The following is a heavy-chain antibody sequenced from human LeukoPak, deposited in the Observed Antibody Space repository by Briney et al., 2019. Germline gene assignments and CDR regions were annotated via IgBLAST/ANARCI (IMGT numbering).Heavy chain of an antibody. J-gene: IGHJ4*02. D-gene: IGHD3-9*01. CDR2: ISAYNGNT. CDR1: GYTFTGYY. V-gene: IGHV1-18*04. Sequence: ASVKVSCKASGYTFTGYYMHWVRQAPGQGLEWMGWISAYNGNTNYAQKLQGRVTMTTDTSTSTAYMELRSLRSDDTAVYYCARGHYDILTGYAANFDYWGQGTLVTVSS. CDR3: ARGHYDILTGYAANFDY.